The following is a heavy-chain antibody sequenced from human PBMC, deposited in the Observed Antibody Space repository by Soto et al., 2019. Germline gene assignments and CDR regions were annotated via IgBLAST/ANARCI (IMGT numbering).Heavy chain of an antibody. CDR2: INAGNGKT. Sequence: QVQLVQSGAEEKKPGASVKVSCKASGYTFTSYAMHWVRQAPGQRLEWMGWINAGNGKTKYSQKFQGRVTITRDTPANTAYMELSSLRSEDTAVYYCARSIVVVTALDYWGQGTLVTVSS. J-gene: IGHJ4*02. CDR1: GYTFTSYA. V-gene: IGHV1-3*05. CDR3: ARSIVVVTALDY. D-gene: IGHD2-21*02.